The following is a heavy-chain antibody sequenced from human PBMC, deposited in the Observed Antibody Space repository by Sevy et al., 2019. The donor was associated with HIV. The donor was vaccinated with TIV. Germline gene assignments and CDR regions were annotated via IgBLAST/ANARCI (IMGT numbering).Heavy chain of an antibody. Sequence: ASVKVSCKASGYTFTGYYMHWVRQAPGQGLEWMGWINPNSGGTNYAQKFQGRVTMTRDTCISTAYMQLSRLRSDDTALYYCVRDMELVDEWTQEFYYWGQGTLVTVSS. J-gene: IGHJ4*02. CDR2: INPNSGGT. D-gene: IGHD1-7*01. CDR3: VRDMELVDEWTQEFYY. CDR1: GYTFTGYY. V-gene: IGHV1-2*02.